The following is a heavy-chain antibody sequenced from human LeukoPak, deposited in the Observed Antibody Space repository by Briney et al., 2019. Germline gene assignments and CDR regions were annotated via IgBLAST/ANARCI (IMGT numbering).Heavy chain of an antibody. V-gene: IGHV4-38-2*01. CDR3: ARAGVTPTYFDY. J-gene: IGHJ4*02. D-gene: IGHD2-21*02. CDR1: GYSISSGYY. CDR2: IYHSGST. Sequence: PPETLSLTCAVSGYSISSGYYWGWIRQPPGKGLEWIGSIYHSGSTYYNPSLKSRVAISVDTSKNQFSLKLSSVTAADTAAYYCARAGVTPTYFDYWGQGTLVTVSS.